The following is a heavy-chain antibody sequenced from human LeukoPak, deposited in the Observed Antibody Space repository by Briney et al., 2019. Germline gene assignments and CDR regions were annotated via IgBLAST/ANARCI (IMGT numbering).Heavy chain of an antibody. J-gene: IGHJ3*02. CDR1: GGSISSYY. D-gene: IGHD5-24*01. Sequence: SETLSLTCTVSGGSISSYYWSWIRQPPGKGLEWIGYIYYSGSANYNPSLKSRVTISVDTSKNQFSLKLSSVTAADTAVYYCARARDGYNRAFDIWDQGTMVTVSS. CDR3: ARARDGYNRAFDI. V-gene: IGHV4-59*01. CDR2: IYYSGSA.